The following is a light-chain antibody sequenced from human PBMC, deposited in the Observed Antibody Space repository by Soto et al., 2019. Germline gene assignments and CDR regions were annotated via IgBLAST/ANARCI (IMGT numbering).Light chain of an antibody. J-gene: IGLJ1*01. CDR2: EVT. Sequence: QYLLTQPPSASGFPGQSVTISCTGTSSDVGYYDYVSWYQQHPGKAPKLVIYEVTKRPSGVPDRVSASKSGNTASLTVSGLRAEDEADYYCSSYAGSNNFVFGSGTKVTVL. CDR1: SSDVGYYDY. CDR3: SSYAGSNNFV. V-gene: IGLV2-8*01.